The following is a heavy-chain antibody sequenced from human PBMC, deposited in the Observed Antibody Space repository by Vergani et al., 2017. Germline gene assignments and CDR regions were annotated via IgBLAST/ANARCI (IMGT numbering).Heavy chain of an antibody. CDR2: ISGSGGST. J-gene: IGHJ4*02. Sequence: EVQLLESGGGLVQPGGSLRLSCAASGFTFSSYAMSWVRQAPGKGLEWVSAISGSGGSTYYADSVKGRFTISRDNSKNTLYLQMNSLRAEDTAVYYCAKDREGGYSYGNFDYWSQGTLVTVSS. D-gene: IGHD5-18*01. V-gene: IGHV3-23*01. CDR1: GFTFSSYA. CDR3: AKDREGGYSYGNFDY.